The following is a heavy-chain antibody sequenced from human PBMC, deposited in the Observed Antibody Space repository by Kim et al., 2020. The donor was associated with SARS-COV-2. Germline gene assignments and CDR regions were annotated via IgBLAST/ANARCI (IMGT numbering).Heavy chain of an antibody. CDR2: IYYSGST. V-gene: IGHV4-61*01. CDR1: GGSVSSGSYY. CDR3: ARGRGDIVVVVAATPPSFDY. D-gene: IGHD2-15*01. Sequence: SETLSLTCTVSGGSVSSGSYYWSWILQPPGKGLEWIGYIYYSGSTNYNPSLKSRVTISVDTSKNQFSLKLSSVTAADTAVYYCARGRGDIVVVVAATPPSFDYWGQGTLVTVSS. J-gene: IGHJ4*02.